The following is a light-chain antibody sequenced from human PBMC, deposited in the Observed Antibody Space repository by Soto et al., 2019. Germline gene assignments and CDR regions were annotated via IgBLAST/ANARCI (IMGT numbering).Light chain of an antibody. CDR3: VLYLPTGIPV. Sequence: QTVVTQEPSFSVSPGGTVTLTCGLSSGSVSSNYYPSWYQQTPGQAPRTLIYNTNTRFSGVPDRFSGSILGNKAALTITGAQEDEESDYYCVLYLPTGIPVFGGGTKLTVL. V-gene: IGLV8-61*01. J-gene: IGLJ3*02. CDR2: NTN. CDR1: SGSVSSNYY.